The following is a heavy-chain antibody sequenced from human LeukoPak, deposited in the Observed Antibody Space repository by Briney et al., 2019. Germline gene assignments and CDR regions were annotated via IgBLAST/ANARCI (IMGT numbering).Heavy chain of an antibody. D-gene: IGHD5-12*01. V-gene: IGHV4-59*08. CDR1: GGSISSYY. Sequence: SETLSLTCTVSGGSISSYYWSWIRQPPGKGLEWIGYIYYSGSTNYNPSLKSRVTISVDTSKNQFSLKLSSVTAADTAVYYCARADSGYDYVPDYWGQGTPVTVSS. J-gene: IGHJ4*02. CDR2: IYYSGST. CDR3: ARADSGYDYVPDY.